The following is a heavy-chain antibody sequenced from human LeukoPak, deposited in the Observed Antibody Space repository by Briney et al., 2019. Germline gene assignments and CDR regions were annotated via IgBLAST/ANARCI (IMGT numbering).Heavy chain of an antibody. CDR3: ARSGGSVAMVRGVIDGWFDP. CDR1: GGSISSYY. CDR2: IYYSGST. V-gene: IGHV4-59*01. Sequence: SETLSLTCTVSGGSISSYYWSWIRQPPGKGLEWIGYIYYSGSTNYNPSLQSRATISVDTSKNQFSLKLSSVTAADTAVYYCARSGGSVAMVRGVIDGWFDPWGQGTLVTVSS. J-gene: IGHJ5*02. D-gene: IGHD3-10*01.